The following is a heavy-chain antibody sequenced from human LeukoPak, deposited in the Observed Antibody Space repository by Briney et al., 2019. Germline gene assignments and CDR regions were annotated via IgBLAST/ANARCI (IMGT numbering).Heavy chain of an antibody. D-gene: IGHD3-9*01. Sequence: SGGSLRLSCAASGFTFTDYYMSWIRQAPGKGLEWVSYITNSGTTIYYADSVKGRFTISRDNAKNSLYLQMNSLRAEDTAVYYCARDGHYDILTGYFQDWGQGTLVTVSS. CDR2: ITNSGTTI. J-gene: IGHJ1*01. CDR3: ARDGHYDILTGYFQD. V-gene: IGHV3-11*01. CDR1: GFTFTDYY.